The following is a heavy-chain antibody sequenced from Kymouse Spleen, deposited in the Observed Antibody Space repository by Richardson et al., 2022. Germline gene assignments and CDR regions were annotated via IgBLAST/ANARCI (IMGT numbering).Heavy chain of an antibody. J-gene: IGHJ6*02. D-gene: IGHD1-7*01. CDR2: IYYSGST. CDR3: ARDLELTGLDYYGMDV. Sequence: QVQLQESGPGLVKPSETLSLTCTVSGGSVSSGSYYWSWIRQPPGKGLEWIGYIYYSGSTNYNPSLKSRVTISVDTSKNQFSLKLSSVTAADTAVYYCARDLELTGLDYYGMDVWGQGTTVTVSS. CDR1: GGSVSSGSYY. V-gene: IGHV4-61*01.